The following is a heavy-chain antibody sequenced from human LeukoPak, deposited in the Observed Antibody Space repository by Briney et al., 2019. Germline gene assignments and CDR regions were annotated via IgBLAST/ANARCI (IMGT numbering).Heavy chain of an antibody. CDR2: ISGSGGST. D-gene: IGHD3-9*01. Sequence: GGSLRLSCAASGFTFSSYAMSWVRQAPGKGLEWVSGISGSGGSTYYADSVKGRFTISRDNSKSTLYLQMNSLRAEDTALYYCAKSRNFDWLPSDYWGQGTLVTVSS. CDR3: AKSRNFDWLPSDY. V-gene: IGHV3-23*01. CDR1: GFTFSSYA. J-gene: IGHJ4*02.